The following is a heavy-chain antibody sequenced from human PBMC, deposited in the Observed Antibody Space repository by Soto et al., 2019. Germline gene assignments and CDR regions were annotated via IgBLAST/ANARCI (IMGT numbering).Heavy chain of an antibody. D-gene: IGHD3-3*01. J-gene: IGHJ3*02. CDR3: ARVFTIFGVASDAFDI. V-gene: IGHV1-69*13. Sequence: SVKVSCKASGGTFSSYAISWVRQAPGQGLEWMGGIIPIFGTANYAQKFQGRVTITADESTSTAYMELSSLRSEDTAVYYCARVFTIFGVASDAFDIWGQGTMVT. CDR1: GGTFSSYA. CDR2: IIPIFGTA.